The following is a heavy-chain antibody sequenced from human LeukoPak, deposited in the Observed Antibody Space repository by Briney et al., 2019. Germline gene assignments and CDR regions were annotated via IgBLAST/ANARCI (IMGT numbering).Heavy chain of an antibody. V-gene: IGHV1-24*01. CDR2: FDPEDGET. J-gene: IGHJ4*02. CDR1: GYTLTELS. Sequence: GASVKVSCKVSGYTLTELSMHWVRQAPGKGLEWMGGFDPEDGETIYAQKLQGRVTMTTDTSTSTAYMELRSLRSDDTAVYYCARDPGLTRGYSYGYYPGYFDYWGQGTLVTVSS. CDR3: ARDPGLTRGYSYGYYPGYFDY. D-gene: IGHD5-18*01.